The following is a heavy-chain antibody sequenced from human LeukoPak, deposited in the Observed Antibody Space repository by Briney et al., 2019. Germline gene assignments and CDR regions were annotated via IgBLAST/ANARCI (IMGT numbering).Heavy chain of an antibody. CDR2: IYYSGST. CDR1: GGSISSYY. D-gene: IGHD6-6*01. V-gene: IGHV4-59*08. Sequence: KTSETLSLTCTVSGGSISSYYWSWIRQPPGKGLEWIGYIYYSGSTNYNPSLKSRVTISVDTSKNQFSLKLSSATAADTAAYYCARGYEYRFDPWGQGTLVTVSS. J-gene: IGHJ5*02. CDR3: ARGYEYRFDP.